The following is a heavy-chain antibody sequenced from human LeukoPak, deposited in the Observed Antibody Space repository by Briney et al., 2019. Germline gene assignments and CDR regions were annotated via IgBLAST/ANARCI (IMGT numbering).Heavy chain of an antibody. CDR1: GYTFTGYY. D-gene: IGHD6-13*01. CDR3: ARAWDTSSSWYGSFDY. CDR2: INPNSGGT. V-gene: IGHV1-2*02. Sequence: ASVKVPCKSSGYTFTGYYMHWVRQAPGQGLEWMGWINPNSGGTNYAQKFQGRVTMTRDTSISTAYMELSRLRSDDTAVYYCARAWDTSSSWYGSFDYWGQGTLVTVSS. J-gene: IGHJ4*02.